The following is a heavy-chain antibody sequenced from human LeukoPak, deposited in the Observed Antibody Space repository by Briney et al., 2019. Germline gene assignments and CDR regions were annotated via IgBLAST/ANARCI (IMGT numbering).Heavy chain of an antibody. CDR1: GGSISSSSYY. D-gene: IGHD6-6*01. Sequence: PSETLSLTCTVSGGSISSSSYYWGWIRQPPGKGLEWIGSIYYSGSTYYNPSLKSRVTISVDKSKNQFSLKLSSVTAADTAVYYCARSYSSSGYYYYGMDLWGQGTTVTVSS. V-gene: IGHV4-39*07. J-gene: IGHJ6*02. CDR3: ARSYSSSGYYYYGMDL. CDR2: IYYSGST.